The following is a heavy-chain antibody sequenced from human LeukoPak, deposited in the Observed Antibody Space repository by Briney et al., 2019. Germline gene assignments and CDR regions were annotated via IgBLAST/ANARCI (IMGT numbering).Heavy chain of an antibody. V-gene: IGHV1-2*02. D-gene: IGHD3-3*01. CDR3: ARDRGTISWYYFDY. J-gene: IGHJ4*02. CDR2: INPNSGGT. CDR1: GYTFTGYY. Sequence: ASVKVSCKASGYTFTGYYMRWVRQAPGQGLEWMGWINPNSGGTNYAQKFQGRVTMTRDTSISTAYMELSRLRSDDTAVYYCARDRGTISWYYFDYWGQGTLVTVSS.